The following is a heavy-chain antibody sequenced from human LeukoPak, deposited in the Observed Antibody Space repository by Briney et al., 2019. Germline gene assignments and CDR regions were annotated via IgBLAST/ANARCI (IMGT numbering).Heavy chain of an antibody. Sequence: GGSLRLSCAASGFTFSSYGMHWVRQARSKGLEWVAFIRYDGSNKYYADSVKGRFTISRDNSKNALYLQMNSLRAEDTAVYYCAKADSSSWRSRNDAFDIWGQGTMVTVSS. CDR2: IRYDGSNK. CDR1: GFTFSSYG. D-gene: IGHD6-13*01. J-gene: IGHJ3*02. V-gene: IGHV3-30*02. CDR3: AKADSSSWRSRNDAFDI.